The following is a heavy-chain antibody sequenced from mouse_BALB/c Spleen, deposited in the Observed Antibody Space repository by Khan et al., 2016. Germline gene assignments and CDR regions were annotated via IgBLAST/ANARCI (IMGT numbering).Heavy chain of an antibody. CDR1: GFDFSRYW. D-gene: IGHD2-10*01. V-gene: IGHV4-1*02. CDR3: TTEAYYAWFAY. Sequence: EVKLLESGGGLVQPGGSLKLSCAASGFDFSRYWMNWVRQAPGKGLEWIGEINSDSSTINYTPSLEDKFIISRDNAKNTLYLQVNKVRSEDTGRCYCTTEAYYAWFAYWGQGTLVTVSA. CDR2: INSDSSTI. J-gene: IGHJ3*01.